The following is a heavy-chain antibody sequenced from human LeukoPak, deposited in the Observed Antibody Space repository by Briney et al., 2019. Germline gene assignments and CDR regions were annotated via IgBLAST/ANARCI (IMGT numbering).Heavy chain of an antibody. CDR2: INPSGGST. J-gene: IGHJ6*02. CDR1: GYTFTSYY. D-gene: IGHD5-18*01. V-gene: IGHV1-46*01. CDR3: ARDPGTATVPSFGVYGMDV. Sequence: ASVKVSCKASGYTFTSYYMHWVRQAPGQGLEWMGIINPSGGSTSYAQKFQGRVTMTRDTSTSTVYMELSSLRSEDTAVYYCARDPGTATVPSFGVYGMDVWGQGTTVTVSS.